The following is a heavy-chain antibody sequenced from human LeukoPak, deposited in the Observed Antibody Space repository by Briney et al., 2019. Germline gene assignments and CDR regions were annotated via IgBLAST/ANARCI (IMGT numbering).Heavy chain of an antibody. Sequence: PGRSLRLSCAASGFTFSSYAMHWVRQAPGKGLEWVAVISYDGSNKYYADSVEGRFTISRDNSKNTLYLQMNSLRAEDTAVYYCARVGPSEYQPLYYYGMDVWGQGTTVTVSS. CDR3: ARVGPSEYQPLYYYGMDV. D-gene: IGHD2-2*01. V-gene: IGHV3-30-3*01. CDR1: GFTFSSYA. CDR2: ISYDGSNK. J-gene: IGHJ6*02.